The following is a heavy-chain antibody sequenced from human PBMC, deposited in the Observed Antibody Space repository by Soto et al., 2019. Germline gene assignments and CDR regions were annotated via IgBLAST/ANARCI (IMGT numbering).Heavy chain of an antibody. Sequence: SETLSLTCTVSGGSISSYYWSWIRQPPGKGLEWIGYIYYSGSTNYNPSLKSRVTISVDTSKNQFSLKLSSVTAADTAVYYCARVHCGGDCYLDYWGQGTLVTVSS. CDR3: ARVHCGGDCYLDY. V-gene: IGHV4-59*01. D-gene: IGHD2-21*02. J-gene: IGHJ4*02. CDR2: IYYSGST. CDR1: GGSISSYY.